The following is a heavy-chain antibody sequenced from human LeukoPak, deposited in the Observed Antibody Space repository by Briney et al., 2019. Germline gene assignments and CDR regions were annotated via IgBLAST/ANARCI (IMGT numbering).Heavy chain of an antibody. D-gene: IGHD2-15*01. V-gene: IGHV4-59*01. CDR2: LHYSGST. CDR3: ARYEAGGSALDS. CDR1: GGSISGYY. Sequence: PSETLSLTCTVSGGSISGYYWSWVRQPPGKGLDWIGYLHYSGSTSYNPSLKSRVTISVDTSKNQFSLKLSSVTAADTAVYYCARYEAGGSALDSWGQGTLVTVSS. J-gene: IGHJ4*02.